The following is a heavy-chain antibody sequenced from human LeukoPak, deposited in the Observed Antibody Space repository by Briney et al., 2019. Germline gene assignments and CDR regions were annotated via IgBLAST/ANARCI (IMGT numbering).Heavy chain of an antibody. CDR3: ARGSGSLEAFDI. CDR1: GFTFSSYA. D-gene: IGHD1-26*01. CDR2: ISSNGGST. Sequence: GGSLRLSCAASGFTFSSYAMHWVRQAPGKGLEYVSAISSNGGSTYYANSVKGRFTISRDNSKNTLYLQMGSLRAEDMAVYYCARGSGSLEAFDIWGQGTMVTVSS. J-gene: IGHJ3*02. V-gene: IGHV3-64*01.